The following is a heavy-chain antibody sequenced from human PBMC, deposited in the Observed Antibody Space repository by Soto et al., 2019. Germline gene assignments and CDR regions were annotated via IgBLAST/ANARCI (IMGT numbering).Heavy chain of an antibody. CDR1: GFTFSSYW. V-gene: IGHV3-7*03. Sequence: EVQLVESGGGLVQPGGSLRLSCAASGFTFSSYWMSWVRQAPGKGLEWVANIKQDGSEKYYVDSVKGRFTISRDNSKNTLYLQMNSLRAEYTAVYYCARAVPAALDAFDIWGQGTMVTVSS. D-gene: IGHD2-2*01. J-gene: IGHJ3*02. CDR3: ARAVPAALDAFDI. CDR2: IKQDGSEK.